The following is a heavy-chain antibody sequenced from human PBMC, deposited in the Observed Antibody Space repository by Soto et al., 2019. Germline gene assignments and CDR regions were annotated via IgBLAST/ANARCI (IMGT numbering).Heavy chain of an antibody. J-gene: IGHJ2*01. CDR3: ARDLSRFCTSGFCYNWYFDL. CDR2: IYYSETT. Sequence: QVQLQESGPGLVKPSQTLSLTCTVSGGSIKSGGYYWSWIRHHPGKGLEWIGYIYYSETTYYNPSLQRRVSNSLDTSKNQFSLKLSYVTAGDTAVYFCARDLSRFCTSGFCYNWYFDLWGRGTLVTVSS. D-gene: IGHD2-8*01. V-gene: IGHV4-31*03. CDR1: GGSIKSGGYY.